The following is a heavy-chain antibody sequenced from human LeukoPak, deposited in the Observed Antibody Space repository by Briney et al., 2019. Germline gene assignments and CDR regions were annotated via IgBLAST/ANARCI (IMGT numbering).Heavy chain of an antibody. J-gene: IGHJ4*02. D-gene: IGHD6-19*01. CDR3: ARSVAGPMAFDY. Sequence: SETLSLTCTVSGGSISSSSYYWGWIRQPPGKGLEWIGSIYYSGSTYCNPSLKSRVTISVDTSKNQFSLKLSSVTAADTAVYYCARSVAGPMAFDYWGQGTLVTVSS. CDR2: IYYSGST. V-gene: IGHV4-39*01. CDR1: GGSISSSSYY.